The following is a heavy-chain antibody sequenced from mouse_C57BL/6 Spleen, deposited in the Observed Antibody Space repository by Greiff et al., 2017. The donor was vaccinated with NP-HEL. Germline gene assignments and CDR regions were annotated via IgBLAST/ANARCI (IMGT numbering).Heavy chain of an antibody. J-gene: IGHJ1*03. Sequence: QVQLQQSGAELVKPGASVKLSCKASGYTFTSYWMHWVKQRPGQGLEWIGMIHPNSGSTNYNEKFKSKATLTVDKSSSTAYMQLSSLTSEDSAVYYCARSLYDYWYFDVWGTGTTVTVSS. CDR3: ARSLYDYWYFDV. V-gene: IGHV1-64*01. CDR1: GYTFTSYW. CDR2: IHPNSGST. D-gene: IGHD2-3*01.